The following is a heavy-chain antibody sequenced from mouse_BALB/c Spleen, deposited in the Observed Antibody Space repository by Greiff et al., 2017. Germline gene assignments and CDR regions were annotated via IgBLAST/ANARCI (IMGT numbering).Heavy chain of an antibody. CDR2: IDPENGDT. D-gene: IGHD2-1*01. CDR1: GFNIKDYY. CDR3: NIYYGNYVDY. Sequence: EVQVVESGAELVRSGASVKLSCTASGFNIKDYYMHWVKQRPEQGLEWIGWIDPENGDTEYAPRFQGKATMTADTSSNTAYLQLSSLTSEDTAVYYCNIYYGNYVDYWGQGTTLTVSS. V-gene: IGHV14-4*02. J-gene: IGHJ2*01.